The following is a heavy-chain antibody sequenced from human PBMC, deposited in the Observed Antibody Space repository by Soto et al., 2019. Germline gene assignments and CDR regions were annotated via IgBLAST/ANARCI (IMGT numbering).Heavy chain of an antibody. CDR2: IYKSATT. D-gene: IGHD7-27*01. CDR3: ARGRYCLTGRCFPNWFDS. CDR1: GDSISNLDYF. J-gene: IGHJ5*01. V-gene: IGHV4-30-4*01. Sequence: SETLSLTCSVSGDSISNLDYFWAWIRQPPGQALEYIGYIYKSATTYYNPSFESRVAISVDTSKSQFSLNVTSVTAADTTVYFCARGRYCLTGRCFPNWFDSWGQGALVTVSS.